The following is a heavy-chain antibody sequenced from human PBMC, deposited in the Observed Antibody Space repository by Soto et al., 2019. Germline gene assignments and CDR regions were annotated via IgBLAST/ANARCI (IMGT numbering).Heavy chain of an antibody. D-gene: IGHD5-12*01. CDR2: IYHSGST. J-gene: IGHJ4*02. CDR3: AGGPGVARNY. CDR1: GGSISSGGYS. Sequence: SETLSLTCAVSGGSISSGGYSWSWIRQPPGKGLEWIGYIYHSGSTYYNPSLKSRATISVDRSKNQFSLKLSSVTAADTAGYYCAGGPGVARNYWGQGTLVSVSS. V-gene: IGHV4-30-2*01.